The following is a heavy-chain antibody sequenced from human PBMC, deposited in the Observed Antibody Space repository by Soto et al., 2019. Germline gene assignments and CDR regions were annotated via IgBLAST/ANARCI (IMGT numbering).Heavy chain of an antibody. D-gene: IGHD3-10*01. CDR2: INHSGST. Sequence: SETLSLSCAVYGGSFSGYYWSWIRQPPGKGLEWIGEINHSGSTNYNPSLKSRVTISVDTSKNQFSLKLSSVTAADTAVYYCASVPTQILRKRRRCNPWRHATLV. J-gene: IGHJ5*02. CDR1: GGSFSGYY. CDR3: ASVPTQILRKRRRCNP. V-gene: IGHV4-34*01.